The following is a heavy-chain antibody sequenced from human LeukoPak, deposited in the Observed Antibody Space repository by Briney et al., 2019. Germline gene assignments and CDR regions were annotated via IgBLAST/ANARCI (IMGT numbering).Heavy chain of an antibody. J-gene: IGHJ6*02. Sequence: GGSLRLSCAASGVTFSSYDMHWVRQATGKGLEWVSAIGTAGDTYYPGSVKGRFTISRENAKNSLYLQMNSLRAGDTAVYYCARAGCSSTSCYTYYYGMDVWGQGTTVTVSS. CDR1: GVTFSSYD. D-gene: IGHD2-2*02. V-gene: IGHV3-13*01. CDR2: IGTAGDT. CDR3: ARAGCSSTSCYTYYYGMDV.